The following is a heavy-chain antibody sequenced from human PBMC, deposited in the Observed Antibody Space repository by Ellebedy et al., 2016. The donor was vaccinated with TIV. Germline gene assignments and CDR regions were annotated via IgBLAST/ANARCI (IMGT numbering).Heavy chain of an antibody. CDR2: INSDGSST. CDR3: ARPYGSGSKFYYYYYYMDV. V-gene: IGHV3-74*01. J-gene: IGHJ6*03. Sequence: GGSLRLXXAASGFTFSSYGMHWVRQAPGKGLVWVSRINSDGSSTSYADSVKGRFTISRDNAKNTLYLQMNSLRAEDTAVYYCARPYGSGSKFYYYYYYMDVWGKGTTVTVSS. CDR1: GFTFSSYG. D-gene: IGHD3-10*01.